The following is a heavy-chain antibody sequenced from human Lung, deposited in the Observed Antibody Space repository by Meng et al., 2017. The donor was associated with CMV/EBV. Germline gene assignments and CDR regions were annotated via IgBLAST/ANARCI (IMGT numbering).Heavy chain of an antibody. CDR2: IPHRGSS. CDR1: VASSTNHNW. J-gene: IGHJ1*01. D-gene: IGHD3-10*01. Sequence: ESGPDPSKPPKTRSCAGAVPVASSTNHNWWAWVRQPPGKGLGWIGEIPHRGSSAYNPSLKSRVSMSIDKSKNQFSLKLTSVTAADTAVYHCLRRSGGSVWGQGTLVTVSS. V-gene: IGHV4-4*03. CDR3: LRRSGGSV.